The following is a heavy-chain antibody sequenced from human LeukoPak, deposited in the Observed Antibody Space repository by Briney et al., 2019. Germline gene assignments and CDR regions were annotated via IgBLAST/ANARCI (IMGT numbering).Heavy chain of an antibody. Sequence: GGSLRLSCEASGFTFSSFGMHWVRQGPGKGLEWVARVSYDGGSKYYADSVKGRITISRDNSKNTLHLQMNSLRTEDTAVYYCARVKGGIAAAGNYFDYWGQGTLVTVSS. D-gene: IGHD6-13*01. J-gene: IGHJ4*02. CDR1: GFTFSSFG. V-gene: IGHV3-30*19. CDR2: VSYDGGSK. CDR3: ARVKGGIAAAGNYFDY.